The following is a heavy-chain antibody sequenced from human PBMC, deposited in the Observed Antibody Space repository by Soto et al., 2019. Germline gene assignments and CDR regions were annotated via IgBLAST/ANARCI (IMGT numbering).Heavy chain of an antibody. CDR2: VSNSGSST. V-gene: IGHV3-23*01. D-gene: IGHD2-2*01. CDR1: GFTFRDYA. J-gene: IGHJ4*02. Sequence: GESLKISCAASGFTFRDYAMSWVRQAPGRGLEWVSGVSNSGSSTYYADSVKGRFTIARDNSKNTLYLQMNSLRAEDTAVYYCAKHSRETTTCCGEDWGQGTRVTVPT. CDR3: AKHSRETTTCCGED.